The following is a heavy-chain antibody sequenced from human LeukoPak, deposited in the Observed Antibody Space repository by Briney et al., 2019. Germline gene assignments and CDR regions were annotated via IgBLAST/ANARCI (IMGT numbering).Heavy chain of an antibody. CDR1: GYTFTGYY. J-gene: IGHJ4*02. D-gene: IGHD5-12*01. V-gene: IGHV1-2*03. CDR2: INPNSGGT. Sequence: LGASVKVSCKASGYTFTGYYMHWVRQAPGQGLEWMGWINPNSGGTDYAQKFQGRVTMARDTSISTAYMELSSLTSDETAVYYCSRGRADGYSGYDFGDYWGQGTLVTVSS. CDR3: SRGRADGYSGYDFGDY.